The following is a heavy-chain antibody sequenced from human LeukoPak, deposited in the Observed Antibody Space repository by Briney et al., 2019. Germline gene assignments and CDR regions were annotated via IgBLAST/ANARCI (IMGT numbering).Heavy chain of an antibody. CDR1: GFTFSHYF. V-gene: IGHV3-64*01. CDR3: ARDQPYSSGWILFQH. J-gene: IGHJ1*01. CDR2: ISYTGDKT. Sequence: PGGSLRLSCAASGFTFSHYFMHWVRQAPGKGLEYLSVISYTGDKTYYAKSVKGRFTISRDNSKNTLYLQMNSLRAEDTAVYYCARDQPYSSGWILFQHWGQGTLVTVSS. D-gene: IGHD6-19*01.